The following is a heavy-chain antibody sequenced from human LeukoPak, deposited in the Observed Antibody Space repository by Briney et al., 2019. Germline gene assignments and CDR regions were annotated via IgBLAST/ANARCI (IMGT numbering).Heavy chain of an antibody. Sequence: TSETLSLTCAVYGGSFSAYYYSWIRQPPGKGLEWIGEINHSGSTNYNPSLKSRVTISVDTSKNQFSLKLSSVAAADTAVYYCARGRYSSSWYPHHYYYYYGMDVWGQGTTVTVSS. J-gene: IGHJ6*02. CDR2: INHSGST. CDR3: ARGRYSSSWYPHHYYYYYGMDV. V-gene: IGHV4-34*01. D-gene: IGHD6-13*01. CDR1: GGSFSAYY.